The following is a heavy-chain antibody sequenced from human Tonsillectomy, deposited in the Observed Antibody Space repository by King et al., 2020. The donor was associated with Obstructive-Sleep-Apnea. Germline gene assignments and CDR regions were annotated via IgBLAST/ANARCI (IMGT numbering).Heavy chain of an antibody. CDR1: GFTFDDYA. J-gene: IGHJ4*02. V-gene: IGHV3-9*01. D-gene: IGHD6-19*01. CDR2: ISWNSGSI. CDR3: VKDRNSGWYVDYFDY. Sequence: VQLVESGGGLVQPGRSLRLSCAASGFTFDDYAIHWVRQAPGKGLEWVSGISWNSGSIGYADSVKGRFTISRDNAKNFLYLQMNSLRAEDTALYYCVKDRNSGWYVDYFDYWGQGTPVTVSS.